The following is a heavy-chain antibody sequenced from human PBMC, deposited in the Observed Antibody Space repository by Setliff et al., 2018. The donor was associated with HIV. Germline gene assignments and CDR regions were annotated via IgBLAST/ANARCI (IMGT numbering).Heavy chain of an antibody. D-gene: IGHD3-3*01. V-gene: IGHV1-18*01. CDR1: GYTFTSYG. CDR3: ARDSRAYYNFWSGPDAFDI. CDR2: ISAYNGNT. J-gene: IGHJ3*02. Sequence: RASVKVSCKASGYTFTSYGISWVRQAPGQGLEWMGWISAYNGNTNYAQKLQGRVTMTTDTSTSTAYMDLRSLRSDDTAVYYCARDSRAYYNFWSGPDAFDIWGQGTMVTVSS.